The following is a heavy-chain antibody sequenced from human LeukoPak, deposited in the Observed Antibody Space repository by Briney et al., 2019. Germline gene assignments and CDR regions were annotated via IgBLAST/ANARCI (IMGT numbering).Heavy chain of an antibody. Sequence: ASVKVSCKASGYTFTGYYMHWARQAPGQGLEWMGWISTGNGNTNYGQKFQGRVTMTTDTSTGTAYMELRSLGSDDTAIYYCARANNWNYALGYWGQGTLVTVSS. J-gene: IGHJ4*02. D-gene: IGHD1-7*01. V-gene: IGHV1-18*04. CDR2: ISTGNGNT. CDR3: ARANNWNYALGY. CDR1: GYTFTGYY.